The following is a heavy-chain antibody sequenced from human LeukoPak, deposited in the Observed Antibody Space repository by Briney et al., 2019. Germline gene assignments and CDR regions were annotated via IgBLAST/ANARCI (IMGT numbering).Heavy chain of an antibody. D-gene: IGHD6-19*01. CDR1: GFTFSTYG. CDR3: AKVRSSGWYGPGDY. J-gene: IGHJ4*02. CDR2: ISYDGSNK. Sequence: GGSLRLSCAASGFTFSTYGMHWVRQAPGKGLEWVAVISYDGSNKYYADSVKGRFTISRDNSKNTLYLQMNSLRAEDTAVYYCAKVRSSGWYGPGDYWGQGPWSPSPQ. V-gene: IGHV3-30*18.